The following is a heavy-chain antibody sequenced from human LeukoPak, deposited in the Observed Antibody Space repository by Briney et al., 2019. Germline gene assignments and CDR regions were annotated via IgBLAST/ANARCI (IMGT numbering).Heavy chain of an antibody. CDR1: GGSISSGSYY. CDR2: IYTSGST. Sequence: SETLSLTCTVSGGSISSGSYYWSWIRQPAGKGLEWIVRIYTSGSTNYNPSLKSRVTISVDTSKNQFSLKLSSVTAADTAVYYCARWTRTSGALGWFDPWGQGTLVTVSS. V-gene: IGHV4-61*02. J-gene: IGHJ5*02. D-gene: IGHD1-26*01. CDR3: ARWTRTSGALGWFDP.